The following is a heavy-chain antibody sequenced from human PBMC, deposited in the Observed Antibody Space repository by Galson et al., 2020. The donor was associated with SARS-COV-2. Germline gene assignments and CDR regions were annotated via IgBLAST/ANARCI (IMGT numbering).Heavy chain of an antibody. J-gene: IGHJ4*02. CDR3: ATSPSAAGDDY. Sequence: SETLSLTCTVSGGSISSSSFYWGWVRQPPGKGLEWIGSIYFTGSTYYNPSLKSRLTISVDTSRNHFSLKLSSVTAADTAVYYCATSPSAAGDDYWGQGTLVTVSS. CDR1: GGSISSSSFY. D-gene: IGHD6-13*01. V-gene: IGHV4-39*02. CDR2: IYFTGST.